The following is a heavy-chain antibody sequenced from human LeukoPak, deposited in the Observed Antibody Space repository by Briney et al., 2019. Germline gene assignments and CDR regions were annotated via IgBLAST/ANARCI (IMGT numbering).Heavy chain of an antibody. CDR1: GGSFSGYY. Sequence: SETLSLTCAVYGGSFSGYYWSWIRQPPGKGRDWIGEINHSGSTNYNPPLKSRVTISVDTSKNQFSLKLSSVTAAETAVYYCARGPYVYYYDSSGYYFRRTYSYNWFDPWGQGTLVTVSS. D-gene: IGHD3-22*01. J-gene: IGHJ5*02. V-gene: IGHV4-34*01. CDR3: ARGPYVYYYDSSGYYFRRTYSYNWFDP. CDR2: INHSGST.